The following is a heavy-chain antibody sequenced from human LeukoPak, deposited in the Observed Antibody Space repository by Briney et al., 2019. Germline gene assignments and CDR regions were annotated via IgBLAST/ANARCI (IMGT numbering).Heavy chain of an antibody. CDR1: GFTFSSYG. CDR3: AKTSWYEGDLDYYYYYMDV. J-gene: IGHJ6*03. Sequence: GGSLRLSCAASGFTFSSYGMSWVRQAPGKGLEWVSAISGSGGRTYYADSVKGRFTISRDNSKKMLYLQMNSLRAEDTAVYYCAKTSWYEGDLDYYYYYMDVWGKGTTVTISS. D-gene: IGHD6-13*01. V-gene: IGHV3-23*01. CDR2: ISGSGGRT.